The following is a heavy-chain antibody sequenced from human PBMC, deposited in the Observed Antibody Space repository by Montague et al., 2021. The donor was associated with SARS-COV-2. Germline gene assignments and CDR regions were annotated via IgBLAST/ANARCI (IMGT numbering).Heavy chain of an antibody. CDR3: ARHTRGWQPFDF. CDR2: IYSSGST. D-gene: IGHD6-19*01. V-gene: IGHV4-59*01. Sequence: SETLSLTCTVSGGSIRSYYWSWIRQPPGKGLEWIGEIYSSGSTNYSPSLKSRVTISMDTSKSQFSLKLTSVTAADTAVYYCARHTRGWQPFDFWGQGTLVTVSS. J-gene: IGHJ4*02. CDR1: GGSIRSYY.